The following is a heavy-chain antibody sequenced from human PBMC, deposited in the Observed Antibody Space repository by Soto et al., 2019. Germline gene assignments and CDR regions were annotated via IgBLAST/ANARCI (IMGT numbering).Heavy chain of an antibody. CDR3: AREVRDCSGRSCGTLDG. J-gene: IGHJ6*03. CDR1: GGSISSYY. Sequence: PSATLCLPCTVSGGSISSYYWSWIRQHPGKGLEWIGYIYYSVSTNYSPPLKSRVTISVDTSKNQFSLKLSSVTAADTAVYYCAREVRDCSGRSCGTLDGWGNGNTVAFS. D-gene: IGHD2-15*01. V-gene: IGHV4-59*13. CDR2: IYYSVST.